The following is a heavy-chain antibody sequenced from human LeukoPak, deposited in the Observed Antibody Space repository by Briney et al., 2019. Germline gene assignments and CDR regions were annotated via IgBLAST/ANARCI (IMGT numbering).Heavy chain of an antibody. V-gene: IGHV3-49*04. J-gene: IGHJ4*02. CDR1: GFTFGDYA. D-gene: IGHD2-2*01. CDR3: TRGLVPAATRHYYFDY. Sequence: GGSLRLSCTASGFTFGDYAMSWVRQAPGKGLEWVGFIRSKAYGGTTEYAASVKGRFTISRDDSKSIAYLQMNSLKTEDTAVYYCTRGLVPAATRHYYFDYWGQGTLVTVSS. CDR2: IRSKAYGGTT.